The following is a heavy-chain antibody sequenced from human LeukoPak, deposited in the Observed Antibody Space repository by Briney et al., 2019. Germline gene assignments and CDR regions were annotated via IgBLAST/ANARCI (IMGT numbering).Heavy chain of an antibody. CDR1: GFTFSSYA. CDR2: ISGSGGST. J-gene: IGHJ4*02. V-gene: IGHV3-23*01. D-gene: IGHD5-24*01. Sequence: PGGSLRLSCAASGFTFSSYAMSWVRQAPGKGLEWVSAISGSGGSTYYADSVKGRFTISRDNSKDTLYLQMNSLRAEDTAVYYCAKLRRDGYNFPVDYWGQGTLVTVSS. CDR3: AKLRRDGYNFPVDY.